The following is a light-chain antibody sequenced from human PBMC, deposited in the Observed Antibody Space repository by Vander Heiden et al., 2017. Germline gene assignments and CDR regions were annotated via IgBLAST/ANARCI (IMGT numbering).Light chain of an antibody. CDR2: AAS. J-gene: IGKJ2*01. CDR3: QQRDSSPNT. Sequence: DIQMTQSPSSLSASVGARVTITCRASQNISSHLNWYQHKPGKAPKLLIFAASSLQSGVPSRFSGSGSGTDFPLTISRLQPEDFATYYCQQRDSSPNTFGQGTKMEIK. CDR1: QNISSH. V-gene: IGKV1-39*01.